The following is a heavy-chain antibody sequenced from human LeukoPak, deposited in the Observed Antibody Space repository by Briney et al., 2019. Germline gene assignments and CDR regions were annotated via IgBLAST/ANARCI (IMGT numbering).Heavy chain of an antibody. D-gene: IGHD5-18*01. Sequence: SETLSLTCAVYGGSFSGYYWIWIRQPPGKGLEWVGEINHSGRTNHNPSLKSRVTISVDTSKNQFSLKLSSVTAADTAVYYCARCLGVSRRGYSYGWGYWGQGTLVTVSS. V-gene: IGHV4-34*01. J-gene: IGHJ4*02. CDR1: GGSFSGYY. CDR2: INHSGRT. CDR3: ARCLGVSRRGYSYGWGY.